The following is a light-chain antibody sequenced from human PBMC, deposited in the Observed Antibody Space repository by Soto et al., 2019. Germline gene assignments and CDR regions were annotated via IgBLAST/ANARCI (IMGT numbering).Light chain of an antibody. CDR2: RDD. V-gene: IGLV1-44*01. CDR1: SSNIGKNP. J-gene: IGLJ2*01. CDR3: ATWDDGLGAPL. Sequence: QSLLAQPPSASGTPGQSVTGSCSGGSSNIGKNPVNWYQQLPGAAPKLLIYRDDQRPSGVPDRFTASKSDASASLAIRGLQSEDEADYFCATWDDGLGAPLFGGGTKLTVL.